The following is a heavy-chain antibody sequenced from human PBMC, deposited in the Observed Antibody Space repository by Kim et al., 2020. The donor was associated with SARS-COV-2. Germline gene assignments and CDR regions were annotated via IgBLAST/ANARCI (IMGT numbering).Heavy chain of an antibody. CDR1: GGSISSSSYY. CDR2: IYYSGST. D-gene: IGHD3-10*01. J-gene: IGHJ6*02. Sequence: SETLSLTCTVSGGSISSSSYYWGWIRQPPGKGLEWIGSIYYSGSTYYNPSLKSRVTISVDTSKNQFSLKLSSVTAADTAVYYCARQLWFGEFPYGMDVWGQGTTVTVSS. CDR3: ARQLWFGEFPYGMDV. V-gene: IGHV4-39*01.